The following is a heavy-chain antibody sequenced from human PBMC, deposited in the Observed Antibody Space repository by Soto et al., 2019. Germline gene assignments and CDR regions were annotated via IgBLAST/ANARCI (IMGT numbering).Heavy chain of an antibody. V-gene: IGHV3-33*01. CDR2: IWYDGSNK. CDR1: GFTFSSYG. J-gene: IGHJ6*02. Sequence: HPGGSLRLSCAASGFTFSSYGMHWVRQAPGKGLEWGALIWYDGSNKYYSESVKGRFTISRDNSRNTLYLQMNSLRAEDTAVYYCGRAKVGNGWYNNYYYGMDVWGQGTTVTVSS. CDR3: GRAKVGNGWYNNYYYGMDV. D-gene: IGHD6-19*01.